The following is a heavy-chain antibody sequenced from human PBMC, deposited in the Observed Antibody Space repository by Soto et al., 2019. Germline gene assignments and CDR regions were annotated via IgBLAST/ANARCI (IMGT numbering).Heavy chain of an antibody. V-gene: IGHV1-18*01. J-gene: IGHJ4*02. Sequence: QVQLVQSGAEVKKPGASVKVSCKASGYTFTSYGISWVRQAPGQGLEWMGWISAYNGNTYYAQKLQGRVTMTTDTSTSTAYMELRSLRSDDTAGYYCARDGVYSSSSVTSPADDYWGQGTLVTVSS. CDR2: ISAYNGNT. CDR1: GYTFTSYG. D-gene: IGHD6-6*01. CDR3: ARDGVYSSSSVTSPADDY.